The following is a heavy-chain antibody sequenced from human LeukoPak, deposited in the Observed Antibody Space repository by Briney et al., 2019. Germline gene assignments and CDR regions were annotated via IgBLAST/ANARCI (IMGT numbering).Heavy chain of an antibody. Sequence: SETLSLTCAVSGASMSTNSHFWGWFRQPPGQRLEWIATFFSGGITNYSPSLRTRLTISVDSSKNHLSLHLTSVTAADTAVYYCATKPYGSRLGFDSWGQGTLVTVSS. D-gene: IGHD3-10*01. J-gene: IGHJ4*02. CDR2: FFSGGIT. CDR1: GASMSTNSHF. V-gene: IGHV4-39*01. CDR3: ATKPYGSRLGFDS.